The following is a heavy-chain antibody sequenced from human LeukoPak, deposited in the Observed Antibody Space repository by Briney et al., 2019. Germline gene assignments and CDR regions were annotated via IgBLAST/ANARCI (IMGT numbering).Heavy chain of an antibody. CDR1: GFTFSSYS. CDR3: ARMGLGWSPSGY. Sequence: RGSPRLSCAASGFTFSSYSMNWVRQAPGKGLEWVSSISSSSSYIYYADSVKGRFTISRDNAKNSLYLQMNSLRAEDTAVYYCARMGLGWSPSGYWGQGTLVTVSS. CDR2: ISSSSSYI. D-gene: IGHD6-19*01. V-gene: IGHV3-21*01. J-gene: IGHJ4*02.